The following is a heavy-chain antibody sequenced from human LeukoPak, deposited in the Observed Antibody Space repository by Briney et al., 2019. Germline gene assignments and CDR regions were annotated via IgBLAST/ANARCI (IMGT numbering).Heavy chain of an antibody. D-gene: IGHD3-10*01. CDR2: ISSSSSYI. V-gene: IGHV3-21*01. CDR1: GFTFSSYS. Sequence: GGSLLLSCAASGFTFSSYSMNWVRPAPGNGLEWASSISSSSSYIYYADSVKGRFTISRDNAKNSLYLQMNSLRAEDTAVYYCARTYGSGSPKGYFDYWGQGTLVTVSS. CDR3: ARTYGSGSPKGYFDY. J-gene: IGHJ4*02.